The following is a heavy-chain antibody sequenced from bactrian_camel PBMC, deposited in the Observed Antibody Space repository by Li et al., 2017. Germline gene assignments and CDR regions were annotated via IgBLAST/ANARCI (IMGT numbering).Heavy chain of an antibody. Sequence: HVQLVESGGGSVQAGGSLRLSCAASGYTYNRNCMAWFRQAPGKEREGVARIATGSGNTYYADSVKGRFTISRDNSRNILSLQLNSLKTEDTAMYYCAKGGGRWFLNYYYMDYWGKGTQVTVS. CDR2: IATGSGNT. CDR1: GYTYNRNC. V-gene: IGHV3S1*01. J-gene: IGHJ7*01. D-gene: IGHD2*01.